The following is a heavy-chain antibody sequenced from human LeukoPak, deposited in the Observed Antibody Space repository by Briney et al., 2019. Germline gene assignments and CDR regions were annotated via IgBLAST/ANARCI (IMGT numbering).Heavy chain of an antibody. V-gene: IGHV3-7*01. CDR2: INLDGSQK. CDR3: ARDVFGSEYPFDS. CDR1: GFTFSSYV. D-gene: IGHD2-2*01. J-gene: IGHJ4*02. Sequence: GGSLRLSCAASGFTFSSYVMHWVRQAPGKGLEWVANINLDGSQKYYVDSLKGRFTISRDNAKNSLYLQMNSLRAEDTAVYYCARDVFGSEYPFDSWGQGTPVTVSS.